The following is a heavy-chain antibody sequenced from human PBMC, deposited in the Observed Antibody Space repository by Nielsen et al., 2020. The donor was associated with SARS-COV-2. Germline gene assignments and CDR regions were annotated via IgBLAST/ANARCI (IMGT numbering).Heavy chain of an antibody. J-gene: IGHJ6*02. CDR3: ARESSGYDHYNYGMDV. CDR2: IYFSGRT. V-gene: IGHV4-31*03. CDR1: GGSISSGGYY. Sequence: SETLSLTCTVSGGSISSGGYYWSWIRHHPGKGLEWIGYIYFSGRTCYNPSLKSRVTISVDTSKNQFSLSLRSVTAADTAVYYCARESSGYDHYNYGMDVWGQGTTVTVCS. D-gene: IGHD5-12*01.